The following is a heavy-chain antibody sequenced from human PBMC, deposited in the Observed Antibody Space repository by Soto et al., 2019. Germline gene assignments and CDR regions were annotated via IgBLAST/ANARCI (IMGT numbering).Heavy chain of an antibody. V-gene: IGHV3-21*01. Sequence: EEQLVQSGGGLVKPGGSLRLSCAASGFTFSNFNMNWVRQAPGKGLEWVSSITSGSSPYTYSAASVKGRFTISRDNAKNSLYLQMNRLRAEHTAVYYCAKESIFGVVGMDVWGQGTTVTVSS. D-gene: IGHD3-3*01. CDR3: AKESIFGVVGMDV. CDR1: GFTFSNFN. J-gene: IGHJ6*02. CDR2: ITSGSSPYT.